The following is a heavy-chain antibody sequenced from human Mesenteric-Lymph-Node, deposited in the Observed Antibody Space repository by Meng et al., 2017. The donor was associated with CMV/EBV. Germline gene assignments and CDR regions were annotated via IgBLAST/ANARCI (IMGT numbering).Heavy chain of an antibody. V-gene: IGHV4-39*07. CDR2: LYYSGST. Sequence: SETLSLTCTVSGGSISSYYWGWIRQPPGKGLEWIGSLYYSGSTYYNPSLKSRVTISVDTSKSQFSLELSSVTAADTAIFYCASDTAGYAFDIWGQGTMVTVSS. D-gene: IGHD2-21*02. CDR3: ASDTAGYAFDI. CDR1: GGSISSYY. J-gene: IGHJ3*02.